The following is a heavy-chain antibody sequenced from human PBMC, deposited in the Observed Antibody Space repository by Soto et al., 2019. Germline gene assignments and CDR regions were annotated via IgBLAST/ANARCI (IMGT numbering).Heavy chain of an antibody. CDR3: GFTTPQYGSNSLYGMDV. J-gene: IGHJ6*02. V-gene: IGHV1-69*06. CDR2: IIPIFGTA. D-gene: IGHD2-2*01. CDR1: GGTFSSYA. Sequence: QVQLVQSGAEVKKPGSSVKVSCKASGGTFSSYAISWVRQAPGQGLEWMGGIIPIFGTANYAQKFQGRVTITADKSTSTAYMELSSLRSEDTAVYYCGFTTPQYGSNSLYGMDVWGQGTTVTVSS.